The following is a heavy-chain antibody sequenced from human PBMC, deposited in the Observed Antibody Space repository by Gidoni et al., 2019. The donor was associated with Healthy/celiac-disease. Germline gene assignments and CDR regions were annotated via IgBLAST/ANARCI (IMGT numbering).Heavy chain of an antibody. CDR2: IKTKTAGGTA. V-gene: IGHV3-15*01. CDR3: ATEGYSYALDV. J-gene: IGHJ6*02. Sequence: EVQLVESGGGFVTPGGSLRLSCAASGFSFRTAWMSWVRQTPGKGLEWVGRIKTKTAGGTADYAAPVKGRFVISRDDSKNMLFLQMNSLKTEDTAVYYCATEGYSYALDVWGQGTTATVSS. CDR1: GFSFRTAW.